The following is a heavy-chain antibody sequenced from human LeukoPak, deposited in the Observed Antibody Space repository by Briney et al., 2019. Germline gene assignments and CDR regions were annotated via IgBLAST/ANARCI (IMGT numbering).Heavy chain of an antibody. Sequence: PGGSLRLSCAASGFTFSSYSMNWVRQAPGKGLEWASSISSSSSYIYYADSVKGRFTISRDNAKNSLYLQMNSLRAEDTAVYYCARDLGGGSCYSACWFDPWGQGTLVTVSS. CDR3: ARDLGGGSCYSACWFDP. J-gene: IGHJ5*02. CDR1: GFTFSSYS. V-gene: IGHV3-21*01. CDR2: ISSSSSYI. D-gene: IGHD2-15*01.